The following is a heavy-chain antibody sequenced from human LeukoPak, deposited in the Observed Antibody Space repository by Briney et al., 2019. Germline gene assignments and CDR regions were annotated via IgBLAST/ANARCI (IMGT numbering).Heavy chain of an antibody. D-gene: IGHD6-13*01. CDR1: GGSVTSYY. V-gene: IGHV4-59*02. J-gene: IGHJ4*02. Sequence: PSETLSLTCTVSGGSVTSYYWSWIRQPPGKGLEWIGNIHYSGSSGSTNYNPSLKSRVTTSVDTSTNQLSLRLSSVTAADTAVYYCARVSDLAAAGTYDYWGQGTLVTASS. CDR3: ARVSDLAAAGTYDY. CDR2: IHYSGSSGST.